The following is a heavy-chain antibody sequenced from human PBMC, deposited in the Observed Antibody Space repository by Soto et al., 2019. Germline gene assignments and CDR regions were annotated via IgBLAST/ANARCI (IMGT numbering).Heavy chain of an antibody. D-gene: IGHD1-26*01. CDR1: GFTFSNYA. CDR2: IRETGNT. J-gene: IGHJ4*02. CDR3: AKQKMGVIRALDY. Sequence: GGSLRLSCAASGFTFSNYAMSWIRQAPGKGLEWVSTIRETGNTYYADSVRGRFATSRDNSENTLYLQMSSLRAEDTAVYYCAKQKMGVIRALDYWGQGTLVTV. V-gene: IGHV3-23*01.